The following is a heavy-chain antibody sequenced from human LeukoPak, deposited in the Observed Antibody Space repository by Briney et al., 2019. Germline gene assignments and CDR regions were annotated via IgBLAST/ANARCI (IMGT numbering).Heavy chain of an antibody. CDR2: IDRGGRRT. J-gene: IGHJ5*02. D-gene: IGHD1-14*01. CDR1: GFTFSSYP. V-gene: IGHV3-74*01. CDR3: TRNPDGLNWFDP. Sequence: GRSLRLSCAASGFTFSSYPMLWDRQAPGKGLVWVSHIDRGGRRTSYAASVTGRLTISRYHAKNTFYLQMNGRRVEDTAFYYFTRNPDGLNWFDPWGQGTLVTVSS.